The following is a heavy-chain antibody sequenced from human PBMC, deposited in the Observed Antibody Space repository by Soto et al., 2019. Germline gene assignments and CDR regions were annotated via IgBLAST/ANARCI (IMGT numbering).Heavy chain of an antibody. V-gene: IGHV1-18*04. Sequence: ASVKVSCKTSGYTFTSHGISWVRWAPGRGLEGMGWISAYNGDTKYAQRVQDRVSMTTDTSTATAYIELRSLRFDDTAIYFCARTHWQTDYLEGFDFWGQGTPLTVSS. CDR1: GYTFTSHG. J-gene: IGHJ4*02. CDR2: ISAYNGDT. D-gene: IGHD1-1*01. CDR3: ARTHWQTDYLEGFDF.